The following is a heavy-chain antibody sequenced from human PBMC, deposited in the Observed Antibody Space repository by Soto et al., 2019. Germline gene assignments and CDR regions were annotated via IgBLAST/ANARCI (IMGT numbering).Heavy chain of an antibody. V-gene: IGHV3-48*02. D-gene: IGHD3-22*01. Sequence: GGSLRLSCAASGFSFRSYSMNWVRQAPGRGLEWISYISSSSMTIYYADSVKDRFIISRDNSTNSLYLQMNSDRDKDTAVYFCASDGNYYDSSGFWVWGQGTMVTVSS. J-gene: IGHJ3*01. CDR3: ASDGNYYDSSGFWV. CDR2: ISSSSMTI. CDR1: GFSFRSYS.